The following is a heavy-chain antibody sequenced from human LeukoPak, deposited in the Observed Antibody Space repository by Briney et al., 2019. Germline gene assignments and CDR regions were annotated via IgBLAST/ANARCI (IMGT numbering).Heavy chain of an antibody. Sequence: PGGSLRLSCAASGFTFSSYGMSWVRQAPGKGLEWVSAISGSGGSTYYADSVKGRFTVSRDNAKNTLDLQMNSLRAEDTAIYYCTRVADYHYYNYMDVWGKGTTVTISS. V-gene: IGHV3-23*01. CDR2: ISGSGGST. J-gene: IGHJ6*03. CDR3: TRVADYHYYNYMDV. CDR1: GFTFSSYG.